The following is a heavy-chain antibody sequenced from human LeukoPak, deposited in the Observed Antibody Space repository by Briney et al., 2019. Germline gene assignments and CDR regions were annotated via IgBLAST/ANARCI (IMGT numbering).Heavy chain of an antibody. CDR2: IRGSGDST. V-gene: IGHV3-23*01. CDR3: AREIAVKYSGSTNYFLDY. CDR1: GFTFSSYA. Sequence: GGSLRLSCAASGFTFSSYAMSWVRQAPGKGLEWVSGIRGSGDSTDYADSVKGRFTISRDNSKNTLYLQMNSLRAEDTAVYYCAREIAVKYSGSTNYFLDYWGQGTLVTVSS. J-gene: IGHJ4*02. D-gene: IGHD1-26*01.